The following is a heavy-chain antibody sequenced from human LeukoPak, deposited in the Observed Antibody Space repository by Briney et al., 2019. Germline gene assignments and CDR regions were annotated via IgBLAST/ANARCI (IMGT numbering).Heavy chain of an antibody. CDR1: GGTFSSYA. Sequence: GASVKVSCKASGGTFSSYAISWVRQAPGQGLEWMGWINPNSGGTNYAQKFQGRVTMTRDTSISTAYMELSRLRSDDTAVYYCARDGPVVPAALDAFDIWGQGTMVTVSS. CDR2: INPNSGGT. CDR3: ARDGPVVPAALDAFDI. V-gene: IGHV1-2*02. D-gene: IGHD2-2*01. J-gene: IGHJ3*02.